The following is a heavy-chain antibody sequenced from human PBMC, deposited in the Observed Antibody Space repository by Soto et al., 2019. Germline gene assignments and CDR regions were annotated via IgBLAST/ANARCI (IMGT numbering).Heavy chain of an antibody. CDR1: GGSISNGGYY. D-gene: IGHD3-10*02. J-gene: IGHJ4*01. V-gene: IGHV4-31*03. CDR2: IHYSGST. CDR3: ARVRCSGRYAAYYFDS. Sequence: SETLSLTCTVSGGSISNGGYYWNWVRQHPGKGLEWIGYIHYSGSTWYNPSLESRVTISVDTSKDQFSLKLRSVTAADTAVYYCARVRCSGRYAAYYFDSWGQGTLGTVSS.